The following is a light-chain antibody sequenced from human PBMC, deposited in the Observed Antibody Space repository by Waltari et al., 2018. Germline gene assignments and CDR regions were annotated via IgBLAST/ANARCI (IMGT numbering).Light chain of an antibody. V-gene: IGLV10-54*04. Sequence: QTGLTQPPSVSKDLRQTATLTCSGNSNNPGNQGAALLQQRQGHPPKLLAHRNKNRPPVISEIFFASSAGNTASLTITGLQPEDEAVYYCSAWATSLSAVVFGGGTRLTVL. CDR1: SNNPGNQG. J-gene: IGLJ2*01. CDR3: SAWATSLSAVV. CDR2: RNK.